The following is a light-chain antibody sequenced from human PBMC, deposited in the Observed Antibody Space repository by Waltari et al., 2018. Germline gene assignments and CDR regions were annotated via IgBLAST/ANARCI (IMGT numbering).Light chain of an antibody. J-gene: IGLJ2*01. V-gene: IGLV2-14*03. Sequence: QSALTQPAPVSGSPGQSITISCTGTSSDAGGYNYVSRYQQPPGKAPKLMIYDVSNRPSGVSNRFSGSKSGNTASLTISGLQAEDEADYYCSSYTSSSPVVFGGGTKLTVL. CDR1: SSDAGGYNY. CDR2: DVS. CDR3: SSYTSSSPVV.